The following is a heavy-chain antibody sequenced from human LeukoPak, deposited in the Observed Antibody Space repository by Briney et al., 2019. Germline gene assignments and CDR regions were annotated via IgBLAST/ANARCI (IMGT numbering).Heavy chain of an antibody. CDR1: GFTFSSYA. CDR2: ISGSGDST. J-gene: IGHJ4*02. D-gene: IGHD1-7*01. Sequence: LPGGSLRLSCAASGFTFSSYAMSWVRQAPGKGLEWVSAISGSGDSTYYADSVKGRFTISRDNAKYSLYLQMNSVRAEDTAIYYCAREDDWNYEDYWGQGTLVTVSS. CDR3: AREDDWNYEDY. V-gene: IGHV3-23*01.